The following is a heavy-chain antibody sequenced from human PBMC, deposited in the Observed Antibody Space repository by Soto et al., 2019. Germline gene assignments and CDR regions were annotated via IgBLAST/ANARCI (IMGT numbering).Heavy chain of an antibody. D-gene: IGHD6-13*01. Sequence: GESLKISRKGSGYSFTSYWISWVRQMPGKGLEWMGRIDPSDSYTNYSPSFQGHVTISADKSISTAYLQWSSLKASDTAMYYCARQDSSSWYSGSGYYYGMDVWGQGTTVTVSS. V-gene: IGHV5-10-1*01. CDR2: IDPSDSYT. CDR1: GYSFTSYW. CDR3: ARQDSSSWYSGSGYYYGMDV. J-gene: IGHJ6*02.